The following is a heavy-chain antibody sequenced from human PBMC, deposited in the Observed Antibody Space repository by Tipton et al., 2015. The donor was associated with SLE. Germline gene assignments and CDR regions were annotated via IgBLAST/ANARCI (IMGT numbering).Heavy chain of an antibody. CDR3: ARDGTVSTYGMDV. Sequence: QVQLVQSGPEVKKPGASVKVSCKTSGYTFTNYAITWVRQAPGQGLEWMGAIIPVLRTPYIAQKFQDRVTITADESTSTAYMELTSLRSEDTAVYYCARDGTVSTYGMDVWGPGTSVYVSS. J-gene: IGHJ6*02. CDR2: IIPVLRTP. D-gene: IGHD5/OR15-5a*01. CDR1: GYTFTNYA. V-gene: IGHV1-69*01.